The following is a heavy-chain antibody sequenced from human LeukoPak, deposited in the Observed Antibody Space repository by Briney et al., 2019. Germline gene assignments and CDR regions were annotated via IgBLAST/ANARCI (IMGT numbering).Heavy chain of an antibody. CDR2: IWYDGSNK. Sequence: GGSLRLSCAASGFTFSSYVMHWVRQAPGKGLEWVAVIWYDGSNKYYVDSVKGRFTISRDNSKNTLFLQMDSLRAEDTAVYYCARDQTSCSSTSCFADYWGQGTLVTVSP. J-gene: IGHJ4*02. CDR1: GFTFSSYV. D-gene: IGHD2-2*01. V-gene: IGHV3-33*01. CDR3: ARDQTSCSSTSCFADY.